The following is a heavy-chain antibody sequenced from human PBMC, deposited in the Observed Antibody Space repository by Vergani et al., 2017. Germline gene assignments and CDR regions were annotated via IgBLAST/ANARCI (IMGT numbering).Heavy chain of an antibody. J-gene: IGHJ4*02. CDR2: IIPIFGTA. CDR3: ARDPTLEWGIAAAGTFDY. V-gene: IGHV1-69*13. D-gene: IGHD6-13*01. Sequence: QVQLVQSGAEVKKPGSSVKVSCKASGGTFSSYAISWVRQAPGQGLEWMGRIIPIFGTANYAQKFQGRVTITADESTSTAYMELSSLRSEDTAVYYCARDPTLEWGIAAAGTFDYWGQGTLVTVSS. CDR1: GGTFSSYA.